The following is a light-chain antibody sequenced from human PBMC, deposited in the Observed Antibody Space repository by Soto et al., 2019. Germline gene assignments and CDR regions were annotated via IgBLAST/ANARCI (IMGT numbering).Light chain of an antibody. CDR2: SAS. CDR1: QDIIYY. Sequence: DIRMTQSPSSLSAFVGDTVTITCRASQDIIYYLAWYQQKPGKVPKLLIHSASTLQTGVQSRFSGSGSGTVFTLTINNLQPEDVATYYCQKYNSAPNTFGHGSRLEIK. CDR3: QKYNSAPNT. V-gene: IGKV1-27*01. J-gene: IGKJ2*01.